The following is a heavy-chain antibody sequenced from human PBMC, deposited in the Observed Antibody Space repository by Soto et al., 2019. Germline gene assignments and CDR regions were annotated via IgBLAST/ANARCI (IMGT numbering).Heavy chain of an antibody. V-gene: IGHV3-53*01. J-gene: IGHJ4*02. D-gene: IGHD6-13*01. CDR1: GFTVSSNY. CDR2: IYSGGST. CDR3: ARDREDAAGTFYFDY. Sequence: EVQLVESGGGLIQPGGSLRLSCAASGFTVSSNYMSWVRQAPGKGLEWVSVIYSGGSTYYVDSVKGRFTISRDNSKNTLYLQMNSLRAEDTAVYYCARDREDAAGTFYFDYWGQGTLVTVSS.